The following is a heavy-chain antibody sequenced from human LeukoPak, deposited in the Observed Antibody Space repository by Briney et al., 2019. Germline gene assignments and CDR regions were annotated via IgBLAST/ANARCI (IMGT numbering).Heavy chain of an antibody. V-gene: IGHV3-11*01. CDR2: ISSSGSTI. CDR1: GFSFSRYW. D-gene: IGHD3-10*01. Sequence: PGGSLRLSCEASGFSFSRYWMSWIRQAPGKGLEWVSYISSSGSTIYYADSVKGRFTISRDNAKKSLYLQMNRLRAEDTAVYYCASCAPFGELLTHFDHWGQGTLVTVSS. CDR3: ASCAPFGELLTHFDH. J-gene: IGHJ4*02.